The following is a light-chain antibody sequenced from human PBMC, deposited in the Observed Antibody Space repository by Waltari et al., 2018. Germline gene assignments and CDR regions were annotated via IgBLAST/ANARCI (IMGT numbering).Light chain of an antibody. Sequence: QSVLTPAPPVSGATGQWVSISCTGTASTPGAGYDVHWYQHLPGKAPRLFIYVTSSRPPGVPDRFFGSQSGTSAALAITGLQAEDEADYYCQSYDTSLSVVFGGGTKLTVL. CDR3: QSYDTSLSVV. V-gene: IGLV1-40*01. CDR2: VTS. J-gene: IGLJ2*01. CDR1: ASTPGAGYD.